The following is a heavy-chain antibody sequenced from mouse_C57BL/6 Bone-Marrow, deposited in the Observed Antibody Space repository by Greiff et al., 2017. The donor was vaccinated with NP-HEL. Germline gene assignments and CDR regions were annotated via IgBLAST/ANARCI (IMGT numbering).Heavy chain of an antibody. CDR1: GYTFTSYW. J-gene: IGHJ2*01. Sequence: QVQLQQPGAELVKPGASVKLSCKASGYTFTSYWMNWVKQRPGQGLEWIGMIHPNSGSTNYNEKFKRKATLTVDKSSSTAYMQLSSLTSEDSAVYYCARWRWLLLFDYWGQGTTLTVSS. CDR3: ARWRWLLLFDY. D-gene: IGHD2-3*01. CDR2: IHPNSGST. V-gene: IGHV1-64*01.